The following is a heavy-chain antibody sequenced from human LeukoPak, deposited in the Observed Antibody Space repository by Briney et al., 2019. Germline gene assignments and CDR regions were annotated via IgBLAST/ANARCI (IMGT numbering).Heavy chain of an antibody. J-gene: IGHJ6*02. CDR2: INAGNGNT. CDR1: GYTFTSYA. Sequence: ASVKVSCKAPGYTFTSYAMHWVRQAPGQRLEWMGWINAGNGNTKYSQKFQGRVTITRDTSASTAYMELSSLRSEDTAVYYCARLNTVYYGMDVWGQGTTVTVSS. CDR3: ARLNTVYYGMDV. D-gene: IGHD2-8*02. V-gene: IGHV1-3*01.